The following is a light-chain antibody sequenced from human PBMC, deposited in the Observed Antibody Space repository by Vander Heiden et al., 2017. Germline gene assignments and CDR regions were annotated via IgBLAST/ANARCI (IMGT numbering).Light chain of an antibody. Sequence: EIVLTQSPATLSLSPGERATLSCRASQSVSSYLAWYQQKPGQAPRLLIYDASNRATGIPARFSGSGSGTDFTLTIRSLEPEDLAVYYCQLRSNWPLTSGGRTKVEIK. J-gene: IGKJ4*01. CDR3: QLRSNWPLT. CDR1: QSVSSY. V-gene: IGKV3-11*01. CDR2: DAS.